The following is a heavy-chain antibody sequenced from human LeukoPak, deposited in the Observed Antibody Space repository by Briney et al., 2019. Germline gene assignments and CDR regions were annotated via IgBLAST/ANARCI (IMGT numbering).Heavy chain of an antibody. CDR2: IYYSGST. CDR1: GGSFSDYY. CDR3: AGGYYDSSGHYYFDY. V-gene: IGHV4-34*01. Sequence: ASETLSLTCAVYGGSFSDYYWNWIRQPPGKGLEWIGSIYYSGSTYYNPSLKSRVTIPVDTSKNQFSLKLSSVTAADTAVYYCAGGYYDSSGHYYFDYWGQGTLVTVSS. J-gene: IGHJ4*02. D-gene: IGHD3-22*01.